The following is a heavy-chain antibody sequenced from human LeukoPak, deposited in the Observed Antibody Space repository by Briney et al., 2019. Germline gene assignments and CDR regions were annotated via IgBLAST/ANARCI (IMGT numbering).Heavy chain of an antibody. J-gene: IGHJ4*02. CDR1: GDSVPINSAA. CDR3: ARSPSPYSSGWYFDY. Sequence: SQTLSLTCAISGDSVPINSAAWNWIRQSPSRGLEWLGRTYQRSKRYNDYAVSVKSRITINPDISKNQFSLQLNSVTPEDTAVYYCARSPSPYSSGWYFDYWGQGTLVTVSS. V-gene: IGHV6-1*01. D-gene: IGHD6-19*01. CDR2: TYQRSKRYN.